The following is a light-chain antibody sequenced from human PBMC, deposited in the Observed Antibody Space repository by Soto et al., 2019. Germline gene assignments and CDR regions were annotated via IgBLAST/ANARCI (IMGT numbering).Light chain of an antibody. J-gene: IGLJ2*01. V-gene: IGLV2-14*01. Sequence: QSALTQPASVSGSPGQSITISCTGASSDVDGYNYVSWYQQHPGKAPKLMIYDVSNRPSGVSNRFSGSKSGNTASLTISGLQAEDEADYYCSSYTSSNTLFGGGTKLTV. CDR3: SSYTSSNTL. CDR2: DVS. CDR1: SSDVDGYNY.